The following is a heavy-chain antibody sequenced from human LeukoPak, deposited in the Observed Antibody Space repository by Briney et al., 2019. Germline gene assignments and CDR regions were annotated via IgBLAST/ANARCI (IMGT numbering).Heavy chain of an antibody. D-gene: IGHD6-6*01. Sequence: SETLSLTCTVSGGSISSYYWSWIRQPPGKGLEWIGYIYTSGSTNYNPSLKSRVTISVDTSKNQFSLKLSSVTAADTAVYYCASARGSSSSWEYYYYYMDVWGEGTTVTVSS. J-gene: IGHJ6*03. CDR2: IYTSGST. CDR3: ASARGSSSSWEYYYYYMDV. CDR1: GGSISSYY. V-gene: IGHV4-4*09.